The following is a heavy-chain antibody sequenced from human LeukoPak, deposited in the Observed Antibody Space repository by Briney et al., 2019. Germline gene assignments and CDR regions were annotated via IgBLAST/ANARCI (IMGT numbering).Heavy chain of an antibody. V-gene: IGHV3-74*01. CDR3: ARVLGSYYDFWSGYHTPDY. CDR2: INTDGSST. D-gene: IGHD3-3*01. J-gene: IGHJ4*02. Sequence: GGSLRLSCAASGFTFSSYWMHWVRQAPGKGLVWVSRINTDGSSTSYADSVKGRFTISRDNAKNTLYLQMNSLRAEDTAVYYCARVLGSYYDFWSGYHTPDYWDQGTLVTVSS. CDR1: GFTFSSYW.